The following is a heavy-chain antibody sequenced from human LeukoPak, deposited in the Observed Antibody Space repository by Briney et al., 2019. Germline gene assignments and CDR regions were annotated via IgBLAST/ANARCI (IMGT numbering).Heavy chain of an antibody. CDR1: GGSISSYY. Sequence: PSETLSLTCTVSGGSISSYYWSWIRQPPGKGLEWIGYIYYSGSTNYNPSLKSRVTISVDTSKNQFSLKLSSVTAADTAVYYCARGRKSRRAAIGHDYWGQGTLVTVSS. J-gene: IGHJ4*02. CDR3: ARGRKSRRAAIGHDY. D-gene: IGHD2-2*01. V-gene: IGHV4-59*01. CDR2: IYYSGST.